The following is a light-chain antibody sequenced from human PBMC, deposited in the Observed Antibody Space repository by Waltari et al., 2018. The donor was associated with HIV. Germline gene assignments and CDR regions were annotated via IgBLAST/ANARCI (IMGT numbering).Light chain of an antibody. CDR1: KIGSKS. CDR2: NGS. CDR3: HVWDRSSDHHV. J-gene: IGLJ1*01. Sequence: SYVLTQPPSVSVAPGQMARITCGGNKIGSKSVHWYQQRAGQAPVLVVYNGSDRPSGIPERFSGSRSGNTATLTISRVEAGDEADYYCHVWDRSSDHHVFGTGTKVTVL. V-gene: IGLV3-21*02.